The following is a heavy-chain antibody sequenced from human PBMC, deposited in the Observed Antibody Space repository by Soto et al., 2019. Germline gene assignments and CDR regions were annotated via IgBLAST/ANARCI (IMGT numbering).Heavy chain of an antibody. CDR1: GGSISSGGYS. V-gene: IGHV4-30-2*01. J-gene: IGHJ4*02. Sequence: QLQLQESGSGLVKPSQTLSLTCAVSGGSISSGGYSWSWIRQPPGKGLEWIGYIYHSGSTYYNPSLKSRVTISVDRSKNQFSLXXXXXXXXXXXXXXXXXXXXXYWGQGTLVTVSS. CDR2: IYHSGST. CDR3: XXXXXXY.